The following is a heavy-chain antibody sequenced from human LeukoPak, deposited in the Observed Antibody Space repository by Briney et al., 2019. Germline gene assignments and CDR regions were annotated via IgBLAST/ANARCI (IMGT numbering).Heavy chain of an antibody. CDR1: GGSISSSTYY. CDR2: IFYSGST. J-gene: IGHJ3*02. Sequence: SETLSLTCTVSGGSISSSTYYWGWIRQPPGKGLEWIGSIYYSGSIFYSGSTYYNPSLKSRVTISVDTSKNQFSLKLSSVTAADTAVYYCARESRITIFGVVTDDAFDIWGQGTMVIVSS. CDR3: ARESRITIFGVVTDDAFDI. D-gene: IGHD3-3*01. V-gene: IGHV4-39*07.